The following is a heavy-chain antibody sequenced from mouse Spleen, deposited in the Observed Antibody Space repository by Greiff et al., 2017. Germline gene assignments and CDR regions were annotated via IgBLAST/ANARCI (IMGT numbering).Heavy chain of an antibody. CDR2: IDPEDGDT. Sequence: VHVKQSGAELVRPGASVKLSCTASGFNIKDYYMHWVKQRPEQGLEWIGRIDPEDGDTEYAPKFQGKATMTADTSSNTAYLQLSSLTSEDTAVYYCTTANWPFAYWGQGTLVTVSA. CDR3: TTANWPFAY. V-gene: IGHV14-1*01. CDR1: GFNIKDYY. D-gene: IGHD4-1*01. J-gene: IGHJ3*01.